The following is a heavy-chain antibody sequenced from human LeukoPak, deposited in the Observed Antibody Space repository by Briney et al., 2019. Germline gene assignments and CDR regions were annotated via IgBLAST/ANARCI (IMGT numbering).Heavy chain of an antibody. CDR2: IYYSGST. D-gene: IGHD4-17*01. J-gene: IGHJ4*02. V-gene: IGHV4-59*01. CDR3: ARDYGDTFDY. CDR1: GGSISSYY. Sequence: KPSETLSLTCTVPGGSISSYYWSWIRQPPGKGLEWIGYIYYSGSTNYNPSLKSRVTISVDTSKNQFSLKLSSVTAADTAVYYCARDYGDTFDYWGQGTLVTVSS.